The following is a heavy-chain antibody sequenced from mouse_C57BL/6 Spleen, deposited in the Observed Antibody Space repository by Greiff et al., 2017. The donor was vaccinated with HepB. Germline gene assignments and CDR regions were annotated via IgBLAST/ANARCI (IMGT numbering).Heavy chain of an antibody. CDR3: ARWELGGFAY. CDR2: INPNNGGT. D-gene: IGHD4-1*01. Sequence: VQLQQSGPELVKPGASVKISCKASGYTFTDYYMNWVKQSHGKSLEWIGDINPNNGGTSYNQKFKGKATLTVDKSSSTAYMELRSLTSEDSAVYYCARWELGGFAYWGQGTLVTVSA. J-gene: IGHJ3*01. V-gene: IGHV1-26*01. CDR1: GYTFTDYY.